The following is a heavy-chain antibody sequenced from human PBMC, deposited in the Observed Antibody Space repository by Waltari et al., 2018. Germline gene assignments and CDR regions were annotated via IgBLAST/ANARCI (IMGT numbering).Heavy chain of an antibody. CDR2: IRFDGTTA. Sequence: QVQLVESGGGVVQPGGSLRLSCAASGMTFSNFAMHWVRPTPARGLGWVAFIRFDGTTAHYADSVTGRFTISRDNYESTCYLQMNSLRPEDTGVYYCVKDGDYSLPAYGAFDIWGPGTMVIVSS. CDR3: VKDGDYSLPAYGAFDI. D-gene: IGHD4-17*01. CDR1: GMTFSNFA. V-gene: IGHV3-30*02. J-gene: IGHJ3*02.